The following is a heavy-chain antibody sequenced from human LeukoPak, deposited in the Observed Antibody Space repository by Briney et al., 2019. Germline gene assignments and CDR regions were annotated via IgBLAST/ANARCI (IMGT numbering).Heavy chain of an antibody. CDR3: ARGRDRSKAGDH. J-gene: IGHJ4*02. Sequence: PSETLSLTCTVYGGSCDDYYCSWIRQPPGKGLEWIGEIHPSGIFYYNSSLVSRVTISIDTSKSQFSLRLTSVTAADTAFYYCARGRDRSKAGDHWGQGTSVTVSS. V-gene: IGHV4-34*01. CDR2: IHPSGIF. CDR1: GGSCDDYY.